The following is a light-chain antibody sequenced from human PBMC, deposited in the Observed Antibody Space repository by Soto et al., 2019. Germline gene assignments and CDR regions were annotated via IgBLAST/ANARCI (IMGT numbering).Light chain of an antibody. J-gene: IGLJ1*01. CDR1: SSDVGGYNY. CDR2: EVS. CDR3: SSYTSSSTHYV. Sequence: QSALTQPASVSGSPGQSMTISCTGTSSDVGGYNYVSWYQQHPGKAPKLMIYEVSNRPSGVSNRFSGSKSGNTASLTISGLQAEDEADYYCSSYTSSSTHYVFGTGTKLTVL. V-gene: IGLV2-14*01.